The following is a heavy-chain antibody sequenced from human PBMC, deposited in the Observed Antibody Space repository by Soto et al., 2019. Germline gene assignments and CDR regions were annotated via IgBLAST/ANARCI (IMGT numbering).Heavy chain of an antibody. CDR3: ARRIYYGSGSYSNGDWFDP. V-gene: IGHV1-18*01. CDR2: ISAYNGNT. J-gene: IGHJ5*02. Sequence: QVKLVQSGAEVKKPGASVKVSCKASGYTFTSYGISWVRQAPGQGLEWMGWISAYNGNTNYAQKLQGRVTMTTDTSTSTAYMELRSLRSDDTAVYYCARRIYYGSGSYSNGDWFDPWGQGTLVTVSS. CDR1: GYTFTSYG. D-gene: IGHD3-10*01.